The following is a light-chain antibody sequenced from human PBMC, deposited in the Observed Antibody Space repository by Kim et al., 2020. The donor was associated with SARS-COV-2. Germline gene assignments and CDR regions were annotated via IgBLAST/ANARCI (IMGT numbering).Light chain of an antibody. CDR3: SSYTSNNNLDV. CDR1: SSDVGGYNY. CDR2: DVS. V-gene: IGLV2-14*03. J-gene: IGLJ1*01. Sequence: QSITIACAGTSSDVGGYNYVSWYQQHPGKAPKLMIYDVSNRPSGVSNRFSGSKSGNTASLTISGLQAEDEADYYCSSYTSNNNLDVFGTGTKVTVL.